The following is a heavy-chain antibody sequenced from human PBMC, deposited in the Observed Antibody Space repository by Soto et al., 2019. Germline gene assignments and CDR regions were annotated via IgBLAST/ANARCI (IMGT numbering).Heavy chain of an antibody. CDR1: GFSLDDYG. CDR3: ARAYESSYYYNPLAY. V-gene: IGHV3-20*04. Sequence: GGSLRLSCAASGFSLDDYGMTWVRQAPGKGLEWVSGINWDGGSTAYADSVKGRFTISRDNAKNSLYLQMNSLRAEDTALYYCARAYESSYYYNPLAYWGQGTLVTVSS. J-gene: IGHJ4*02. CDR2: INWDGGST. D-gene: IGHD3-22*01.